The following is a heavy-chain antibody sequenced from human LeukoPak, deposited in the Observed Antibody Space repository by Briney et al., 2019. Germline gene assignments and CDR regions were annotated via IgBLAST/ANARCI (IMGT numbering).Heavy chain of an antibody. V-gene: IGHV3-48*02. J-gene: IGHJ6*02. CDR3: ARDRSLPYCSSTSCYDVNYYYGMDV. CDR2: ISSSSSTI. D-gene: IGHD2-2*01. Sequence: GGSLRLSCAASGFTFSSYSMNWVRQAPGKGLEWVSYISSSSSTIYYADSVKGRFTISRDSAKNSLYLQMNSLRDEDTAVYYCARDRSLPYCSSTSCYDVNYYYGMDVWGQGTTVTVSS. CDR1: GFTFSSYS.